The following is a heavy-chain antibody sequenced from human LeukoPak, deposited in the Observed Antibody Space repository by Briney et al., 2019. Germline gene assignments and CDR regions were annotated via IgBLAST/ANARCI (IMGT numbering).Heavy chain of an antibody. D-gene: IGHD1-26*01. V-gene: IGHV1-18*01. J-gene: IGHJ4*02. CDR1: VYTFTSYG. CDR3: ARDWVRWELLDY. Sequence: GASVKVSCKASVYTFTSYGISWVRQAPGQGLEWMGWISAYTGNTNYAQKLQGRVTMTTDTSTSTAYMELRSLRSDDTAVYYCARDWVRWELLDYWGQGTLVTVSS. CDR2: ISAYTGNT.